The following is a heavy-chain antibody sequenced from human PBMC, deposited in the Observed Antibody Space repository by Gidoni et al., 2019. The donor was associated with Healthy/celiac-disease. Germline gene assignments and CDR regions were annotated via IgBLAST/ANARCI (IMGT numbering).Heavy chain of an antibody. V-gene: IGHV5-10-1*03. D-gene: IGHD3-10*01. CDR2: IDPSDSYP. CDR1: GYSFTSYW. Sequence: EVQLVQSGAEVKKPGESLRISGKGSGYSFTSYWISWVRPMPGKGLEWMGRIDPSDSYPNYRPSFQGHVTISADKSISTAYLQWSSLKASDTAMYYCARLTMVRGVMGHAFDIWGQGTMVTVSS. CDR3: ARLTMVRGVMGHAFDI. J-gene: IGHJ3*02.